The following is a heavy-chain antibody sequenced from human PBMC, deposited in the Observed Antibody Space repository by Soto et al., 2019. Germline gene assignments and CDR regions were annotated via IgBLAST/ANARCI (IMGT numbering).Heavy chain of an antibody. CDR1: GGSVSRDNW. D-gene: IGHD3-16*01. CDR2: IHHSGST. J-gene: IGHJ4*02. V-gene: IGHV4-4*02. Sequence: SETLSLTCGVSGGSVSRDNWWSWVRQPPGKGLEWIGEIHHSGSTNYSPSLKSRVTMSVDKSRNQFSLKLTSVTAADTAVYYCAENGCYDLGNWGQGXRVTVHS. CDR3: AENGCYDLGN.